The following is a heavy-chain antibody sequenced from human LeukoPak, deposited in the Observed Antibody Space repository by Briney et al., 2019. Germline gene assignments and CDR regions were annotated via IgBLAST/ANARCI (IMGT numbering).Heavy chain of an antibody. J-gene: IGHJ6*02. CDR2: IYSGGST. D-gene: IGHD3-10*01. CDR1: GFTVSSNY. CDR3: ARDTVRGVHYYGMDV. Sequence: GGSLRLSCAASGFTVSSNYMSWVRQAPGKGLEWVSVIYSGGSTYYADSVKGRFTISRDNSKNTLYLQMNSLKAEDTAVYYCARDTVRGVHYYGMDVWGQGTTVTVSS. V-gene: IGHV3-53*01.